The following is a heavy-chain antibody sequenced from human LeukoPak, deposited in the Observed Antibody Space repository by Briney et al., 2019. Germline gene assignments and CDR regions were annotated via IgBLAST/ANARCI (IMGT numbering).Heavy chain of an antibody. Sequence: SETLSLTCAVSGGSISSGGYSWSWIRLPPGKGLEWIGYIYHSGSTYYNPSLKSRVTISVDRSKNQFSLKLSSVTAADTAVYYCARGQDYSNWFDPWGQGTLVTVSS. CDR3: ARGQDYSNWFDP. D-gene: IGHD2-15*01. CDR1: GGSISSGGYS. V-gene: IGHV4-30-2*01. J-gene: IGHJ5*02. CDR2: IYHSGST.